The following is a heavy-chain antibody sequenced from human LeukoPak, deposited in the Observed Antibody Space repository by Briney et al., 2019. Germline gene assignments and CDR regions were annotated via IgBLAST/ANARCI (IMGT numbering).Heavy chain of an antibody. CDR2: INHSGST. CDR3: ARGWLLGGGDGTIDY. V-gene: IGHV4-34*01. CDR1: GGSFSGYY. J-gene: IGHJ4*02. D-gene: IGHD3-22*01. Sequence: SETLSLTCAVYGGSFSGYYWSWIRQPPGKGLEWIGEINHSGSTNYNPSLKSRVTISVDTSKNQFSLKLSSVTAADTAVYYCARGWLLGGGDGTIDYWGQGTLVTVSS.